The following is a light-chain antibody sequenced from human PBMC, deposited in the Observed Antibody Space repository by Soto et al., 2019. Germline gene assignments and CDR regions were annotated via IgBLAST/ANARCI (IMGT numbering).Light chain of an antibody. V-gene: IGKV3-11*01. J-gene: IGKJ2*01. CDR3: QQRSNWPRYT. CDR2: DAS. CDR1: QSVSTY. Sequence: EIVLPQSPATLSLSPGERATLSCRASQSVSTYLAWYQQKLGQAPRLLIYDASSRATGIPARFSGSGSVTDFALTISSSEPEDFAVYYCQQRSNWPRYTFGQGTKLEIK.